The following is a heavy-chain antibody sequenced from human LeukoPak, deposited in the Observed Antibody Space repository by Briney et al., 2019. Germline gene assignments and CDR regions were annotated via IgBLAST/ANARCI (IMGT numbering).Heavy chain of an antibody. CDR2: IKQDGSEK. V-gene: IGHV3-7*03. D-gene: IGHD6-19*01. CDR1: GFTFSSYW. J-gene: IGHJ6*02. CDR3: ARDSSSGWLDYYYYGMDV. Sequence: QAGGSLRLSCAASGFTFSSYWMSWVRQAPGKGLEWVANIKQDGSEKYYVDSVKGRFTISRDNAKNSLYLQMNSLRAEDTAVYYCARDSSSGWLDYYYYGMDVWGQGTTVTVSS.